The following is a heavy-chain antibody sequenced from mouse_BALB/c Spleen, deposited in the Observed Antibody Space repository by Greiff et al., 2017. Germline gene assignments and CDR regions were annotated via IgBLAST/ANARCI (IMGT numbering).Heavy chain of an antibody. V-gene: IGHV3-6*02. CDR3: ASEIYYDYDDAMDY. J-gene: IGHJ4*01. CDR2: ISYDGSN. D-gene: IGHD2-4*01. Sequence: DVKLQESGPGLVKPSQSLSLTCSVTGYSITSGYYWNWIRQFPGNKLEWMGYISYDGSNNYNPSLKNRISITRDTSKNQFFLKLNSVTTEDTATYYCASEIYYDYDDAMDYWGQGTSVTVSS. CDR1: GYSITSGYY.